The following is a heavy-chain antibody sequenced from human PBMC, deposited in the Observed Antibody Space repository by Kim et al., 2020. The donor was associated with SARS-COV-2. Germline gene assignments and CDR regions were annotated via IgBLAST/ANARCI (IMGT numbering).Heavy chain of an antibody. Sequence: GGSLRLSCAASGFTFSSYAMSWVRQAPGKGLEWVSAISGSGGSTYYADSVKGRFTISRDNSKNTLYLQMNSLRAEDTAVYYCAKDLYDYVWGSYRQPYWGQGTLVTVSS. CDR1: GFTFSSYA. D-gene: IGHD3-16*02. J-gene: IGHJ4*02. CDR3: AKDLYDYVWGSYRQPY. CDR2: ISGSGGST. V-gene: IGHV3-23*01.